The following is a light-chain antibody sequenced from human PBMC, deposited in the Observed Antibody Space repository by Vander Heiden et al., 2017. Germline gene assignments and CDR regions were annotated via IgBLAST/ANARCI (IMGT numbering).Light chain of an antibody. Sequence: DIVMTQSPDSLAVSLGERATIHCKSSQSLLYSSNNKNYLAWYQQKSGQPPKVLIYWASTRESGVPDRFSGSGSGTDFSLTISSLQAEDVAVYYCQQYLTTPLTFGGGTKVEIK. CDR2: WAS. CDR3: QQYLTTPLT. CDR1: QSLLYSSNNKNY. V-gene: IGKV4-1*01. J-gene: IGKJ4*01.